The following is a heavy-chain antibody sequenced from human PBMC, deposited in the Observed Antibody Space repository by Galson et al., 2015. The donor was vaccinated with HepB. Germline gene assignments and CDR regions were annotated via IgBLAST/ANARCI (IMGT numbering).Heavy chain of an antibody. V-gene: IGHV4-59*01. J-gene: IGHJ6*03. Sequence: SETLSLTCTVSGGSISSYYWSWIRQPPGKGLEWIGYIYYSGSTNYNPSLKSRVTISVDTSKNQFSLKLSSVTAADTAVYYCARDFSSWSTNYCYYYMDVWGKGTTVTVSS. CDR2: IYYSGST. CDR1: GGSISSYY. CDR3: ARDFSSWSTNYCYYYMDV. D-gene: IGHD6-13*01.